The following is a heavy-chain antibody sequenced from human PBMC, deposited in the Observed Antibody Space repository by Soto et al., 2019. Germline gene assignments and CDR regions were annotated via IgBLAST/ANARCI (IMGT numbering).Heavy chain of an antibody. CDR1: GGSISSGGYY. CDR3: ARGRLLSTIDY. J-gene: IGHJ4*02. D-gene: IGHD3-10*01. Sequence: QVQLQESGPGLVKPSQTLSLNSSVSGGSISSGGYYWSWIRQRPGKGLEWIGYISYSGSTYHNPSLKSRFTISGDTSKKQFSLKMSSVTAADTAVYYCARGRLLSTIDYWGQGTLVTVSS. V-gene: IGHV4-31*03. CDR2: ISYSGST.